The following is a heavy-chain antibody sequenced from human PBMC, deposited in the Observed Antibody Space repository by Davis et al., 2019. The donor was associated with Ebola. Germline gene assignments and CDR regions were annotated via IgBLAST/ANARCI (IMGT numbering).Heavy chain of an antibody. CDR2: INASNGNM. CDR1: GYTFTDFD. V-gene: IGHV1-3*01. D-gene: IGHD3-9*01. Sequence: AASVKVSCKASGYTFTDFDMHWVRQAPGQGLEWMGWINASNGNMRYSQKFQGRVTITRDTSASTVYMELSSLRSEDTAVDYCARDTGIRYVSLGYWGQGTLVTVS. CDR3: ARDTGIRYVSLGY. J-gene: IGHJ4*02.